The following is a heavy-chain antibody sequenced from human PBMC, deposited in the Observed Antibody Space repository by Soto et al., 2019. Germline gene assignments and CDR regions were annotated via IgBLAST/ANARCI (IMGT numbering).Heavy chain of an antibody. J-gene: IGHJ6*03. Sequence: TGRSRRLSCAASGFTFSRYWMHWVSQAPGKGLVWVSGINNDGSNTSYADSVKGRFTISRDNAKNTLYLQMNSLRAEDTAVYYCAREMGPNDYSNYGRYYYYYYMDVWGKGTTVTVSS. CDR2: INNDGSNT. CDR3: AREMGPNDYSNYGRYYYYYYMDV. V-gene: IGHV3-74*01. CDR1: GFTFSRYW. D-gene: IGHD4-4*01.